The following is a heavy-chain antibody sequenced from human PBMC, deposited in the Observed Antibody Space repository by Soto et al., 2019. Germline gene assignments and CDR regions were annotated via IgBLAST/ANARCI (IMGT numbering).Heavy chain of an antibody. CDR2: ISGSGGST. J-gene: IGHJ4*02. Sequence: LRLSCAASGFTFSSYAMIWVRQAPGKGLEWVSAISGSGGSTYYADSVKGRFTISRDNSKNTLYLQMNSLRAEDTAVYYCAKDLVFEYSSGWYDYWGQGTLVTVSS. CDR1: GFTFSSYA. V-gene: IGHV3-23*01. D-gene: IGHD6-19*01. CDR3: AKDLVFEYSSGWYDY.